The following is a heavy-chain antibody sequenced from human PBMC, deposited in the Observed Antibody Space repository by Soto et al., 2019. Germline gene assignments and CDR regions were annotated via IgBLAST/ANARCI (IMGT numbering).Heavy chain of an antibody. V-gene: IGHV3-11*06. CDR3: ARADYDFWSGPTYGMDV. CDR2: ISSSSSYT. Sequence: GSLRLSCAASGFTFSDYYMSWIRQAPGKGLEWVSYISSSSSYTNYADSVKGRFTISRDNAKNSLYLQMNSLRAEDTAVYYCARADYDFWSGPTYGMDVWGQGTTVTVSS. D-gene: IGHD3-3*01. CDR1: GFTFSDYY. J-gene: IGHJ6*02.